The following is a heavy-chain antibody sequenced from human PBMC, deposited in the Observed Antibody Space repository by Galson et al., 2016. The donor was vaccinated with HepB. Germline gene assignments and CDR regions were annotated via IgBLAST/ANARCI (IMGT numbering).Heavy chain of an antibody. CDR2: IFGGGST. Sequence: LRLSCAVSGFTLNTNNMTWVRQAPGKGLEWVSVIFGGGSTYYADSVAGRFIISKDDSQNKVYLQMKSLTADDPAVYYCTRDLHGDGPNPAVHRGDYWGQGTLVTVSS. D-gene: IGHD3-10*01. CDR1: GFTLNTNN. V-gene: IGHV3-53*01. J-gene: IGHJ4*02. CDR3: TRDLHGDGPNPAVHRGDY.